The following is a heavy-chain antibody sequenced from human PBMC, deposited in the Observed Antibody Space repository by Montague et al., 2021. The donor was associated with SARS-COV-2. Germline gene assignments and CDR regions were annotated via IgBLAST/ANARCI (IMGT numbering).Heavy chain of an antibody. Sequence: CAISGDSVSSTSAAWNWIRQSPSRGLEWLGKTYFTSKWSSEYALSVKSRLIISPDTSKNQFSLRLMSVTPDDTAVYYCARAYCSSTSCYPIDYWGQGTLVTVSS. J-gene: IGHJ4*02. CDR1: GDSVSSTSAA. CDR2: TYFTSKWSS. V-gene: IGHV6-1*01. CDR3: ARAYCSSTSCYPIDY. D-gene: IGHD2-2*01.